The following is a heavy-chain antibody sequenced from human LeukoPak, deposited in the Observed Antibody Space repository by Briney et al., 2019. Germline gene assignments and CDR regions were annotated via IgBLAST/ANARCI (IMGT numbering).Heavy chain of an antibody. D-gene: IGHD6-19*01. J-gene: IGHJ6*02. CDR2: ISYDGSNK. CDR1: GFTFSSYA. V-gene: IGHV3-30-3*01. CDR3: ARTRNSGWYSAYYYYGMDV. Sequence: GRSLRLSCAASGFTFSSYAMHWVRQAPGKGLEWVAVISYDGSNKYYADSVKGRFTISRDNSKNTPYLQMNSLRAEDTAVYYCARTRNSGWYSAYYYYGMDVWGQGTTVTVSS.